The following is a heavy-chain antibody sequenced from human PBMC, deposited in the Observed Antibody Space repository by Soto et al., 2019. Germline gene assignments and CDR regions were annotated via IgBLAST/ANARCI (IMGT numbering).Heavy chain of an antibody. D-gene: IGHD3-22*01. CDR2: VRAYNGNT. V-gene: IGHV1-18*04. J-gene: IGHJ6*02. Sequence: ASVKVSFKASGYTFTSYGISWVRQAPGQGLEWMGCVRAYNGNTNYAQKLQGRVTMTTDTSTSTAYIELRSLRSDDTAVYYCARSRSGYSNYYYYYGMDVWGQGTTVTVSS. CDR1: GYTFTSYG. CDR3: ARSRSGYSNYYYYYGMDV.